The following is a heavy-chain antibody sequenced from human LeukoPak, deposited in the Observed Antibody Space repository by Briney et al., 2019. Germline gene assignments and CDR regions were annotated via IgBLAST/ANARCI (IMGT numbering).Heavy chain of an antibody. J-gene: IGHJ4*02. Sequence: GGSLRLSCVGSGFSFSTYDMGWVRQTPGKGLEWVSAISTTGGYTEDADSVKGRFTISRDNSQNTLFLQMHSLRAEDTAVYYCAKRPATIKFPFDIWGQGTLVTVSP. CDR2: ISTTGGYT. CDR3: AKRPATIKFPFDI. D-gene: IGHD5-24*01. CDR1: GFSFSTYD. V-gene: IGHV3-23*01.